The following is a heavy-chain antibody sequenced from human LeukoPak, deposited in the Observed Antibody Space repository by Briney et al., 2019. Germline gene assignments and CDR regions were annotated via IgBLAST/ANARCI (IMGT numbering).Heavy chain of an antibody. D-gene: IGHD5-12*01. J-gene: IGHJ5*02. CDR1: GGTFSSYA. V-gene: IGHV1-69*04. Sequence: SVTVSCKASGGTFSSYAISWVRQAPGQGLEWMGRIIPILGIADYAQKFQGRVTITADKSTSTAYMELSSLRSEDTAVYYCARRGGYDANWFDPWGQGTLVTVSS. CDR2: IIPILGIA. CDR3: ARRGGYDANWFDP.